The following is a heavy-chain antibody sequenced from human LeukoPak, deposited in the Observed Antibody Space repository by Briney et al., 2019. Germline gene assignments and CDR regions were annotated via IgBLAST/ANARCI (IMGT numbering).Heavy chain of an antibody. D-gene: IGHD3-16*01. CDR3: ATYTHWVAGDV. CDR2: MNQDGSEK. CDR1: GFTFSDSW. J-gene: IGHJ6*02. Sequence: QSGGSLRLSCAASGFTFSDSWMSWVRQAPGKGLEWAANMNQDGSEKDYVDSVKGRFTISRDNARNSLYLQMGSLRAEDTAVYYCATYTHWVAGDVWGQGTTVTVSS. V-gene: IGHV3-7*01.